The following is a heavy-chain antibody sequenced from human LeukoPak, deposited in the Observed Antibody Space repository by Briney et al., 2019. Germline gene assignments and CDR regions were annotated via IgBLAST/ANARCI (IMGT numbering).Heavy chain of an antibody. D-gene: IGHD3-16*01. J-gene: IGHJ3*02. CDR2: VYYSGST. Sequence: SETPPLTCTVSGGSISSYFWSWIRQPPRKGLEWIGYVYYSGSTNYNPSLKSRVTISVGTSKKQFSLKLSSATAADTAVYYCARVLDLSKRGLDAFDIWGQGTMVTVSS. V-gene: IGHV4-59*01. CDR3: ARVLDLSKRGLDAFDI. CDR1: GGSISSYF.